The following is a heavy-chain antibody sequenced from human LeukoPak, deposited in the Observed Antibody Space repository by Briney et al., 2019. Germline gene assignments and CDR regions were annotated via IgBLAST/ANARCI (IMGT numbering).Heavy chain of an antibody. D-gene: IGHD4-17*01. CDR2: IYTSENT. CDR3: AREGDYGDYSKSFYYMDV. J-gene: IGHJ6*03. CDR1: GGYIGSYY. V-gene: IGHV4-4*07. Sequence: PSETLSLTCTVSGGYIGSYYWSWIRQPAGKGLEWIGRIYTSENTDYNPSLKSRVTISVDMSTSQFSLRLTSVTAADTAVYYCAREGDYGDYSKSFYYMDVWGKGTTVTVSS.